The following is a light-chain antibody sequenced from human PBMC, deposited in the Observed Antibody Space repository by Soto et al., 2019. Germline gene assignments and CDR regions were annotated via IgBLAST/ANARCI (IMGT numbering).Light chain of an antibody. CDR3: QQSDSTPYT. J-gene: IGKJ2*01. V-gene: IGKV1-39*01. CDR2: DAS. Sequence: DIQMTQSPSSLSASVGDRVTITCRASQTISTYLNWYQQKPGKAPRLLIYDASSLLSGVPSRFSGSGSGTDFTLTIASLQPEAVSTYYCQQSDSTPYTFCQGTKGEL. CDR1: QTISTY.